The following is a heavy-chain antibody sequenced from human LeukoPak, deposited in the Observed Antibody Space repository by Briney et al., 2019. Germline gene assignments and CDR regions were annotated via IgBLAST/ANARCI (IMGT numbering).Heavy chain of an antibody. V-gene: IGHV4-38-2*01. J-gene: IGHJ4*02. D-gene: IGHD2-21*01. CDR2: IYHSGST. Sequence: NASETLSLTCAVSGYSISSGYYWGWIRQPPGKGLEWIGSIYHSGSTYYNPSLKSRVTISVDTSKNQFSLKLSSVTAADTAVYYCARLYSGVSRPFDYWGQGTLVTVSS. CDR3: ARLYSGVSRPFDY. CDR1: GYSISSGYY.